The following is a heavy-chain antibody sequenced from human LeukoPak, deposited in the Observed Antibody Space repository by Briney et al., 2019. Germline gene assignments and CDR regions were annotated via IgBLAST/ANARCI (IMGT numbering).Heavy chain of an antibody. V-gene: IGHV4-61*01. CDR2: IYYSGST. CDR1: GYSISSGYY. CDR3: ARDIPEGEYCSSTSCYYYYMDV. D-gene: IGHD2-2*01. Sequence: PSETLSLTCTVSGYSISSGYYWGWIRQPPGKGLEWIGYIYYSGSTNYNPSLKSRVTISVDTSKNQFSLKLSSVTAADTAVCYCARDIPEGEYCSSTSCYYYYMDVWGKGTTVTVSS. J-gene: IGHJ6*03.